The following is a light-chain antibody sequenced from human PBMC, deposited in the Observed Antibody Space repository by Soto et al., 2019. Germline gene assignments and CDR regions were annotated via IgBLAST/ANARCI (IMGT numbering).Light chain of an antibody. V-gene: IGKV3-20*01. Sequence: EIVLTQSPGTLSLSPGERVTLSCRASQSVNSSYLAWYQHKPGRAPRFLIYGAFSRATGIPDRFSGSGSGTDFTLTISSLQPEDVATYYCQRYKSASWTFGQGTKVDIK. CDR2: GAF. CDR1: QSVNSSY. CDR3: QRYKSASWT. J-gene: IGKJ1*01.